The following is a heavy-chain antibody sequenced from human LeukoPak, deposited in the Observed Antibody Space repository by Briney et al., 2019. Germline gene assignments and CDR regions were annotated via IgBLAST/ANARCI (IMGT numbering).Heavy chain of an antibody. J-gene: IGHJ3*02. Sequence: MTSQTLSLTCTVSGGSISSGSYYWSWIRQPAGKGLEWIGRIYTSGSTNYNPSLKSRVTISVDTSKNQFSLKLSSVTAADTAVYYCARESFTIFGVAHLVVAFDIWGQGTMVTVSS. V-gene: IGHV4-61*02. CDR2: IYTSGST. CDR1: GGSISSGSYY. CDR3: ARESFTIFGVAHLVVAFDI. D-gene: IGHD3-3*01.